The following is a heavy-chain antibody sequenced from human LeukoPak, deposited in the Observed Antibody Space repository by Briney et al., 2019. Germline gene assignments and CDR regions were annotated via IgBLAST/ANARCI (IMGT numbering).Heavy chain of an antibody. CDR3: ARDGGIAPTGTVTYYYYYMDV. D-gene: IGHD6-13*01. CDR1: GFSFSYYS. J-gene: IGHJ6*03. CDR2: ISSITSSSTFN. Sequence: PGGSLRLSSTASGFSFSYYSMNWVRQAPGKGLEWVSSISSITSSSTFNYYPDSVKSRFTISRDNDQNSLFLQMNSLRAEDTAVYYCARDGGIAPTGTVTYYYYYMDVWGKGTTVTVSS. V-gene: IGHV3-21*01.